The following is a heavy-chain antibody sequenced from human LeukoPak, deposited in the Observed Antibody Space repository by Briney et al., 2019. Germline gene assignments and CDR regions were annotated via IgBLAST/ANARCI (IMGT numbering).Heavy chain of an antibody. D-gene: IGHD6-19*01. Sequence: GGSLRLSCAASGFTFSSYAMHWVRQAPGKGLEWVAVISYDGSNKYYADSVKGRFTISRDNSKNTLYLQMNSLRAEDTAVYYCATAYGGWYKTDYWGQGTLVTVSS. J-gene: IGHJ4*02. V-gene: IGHV3-30-3*01. CDR1: GFTFSSYA. CDR2: ISYDGSNK. CDR3: ATAYGGWYKTDY.